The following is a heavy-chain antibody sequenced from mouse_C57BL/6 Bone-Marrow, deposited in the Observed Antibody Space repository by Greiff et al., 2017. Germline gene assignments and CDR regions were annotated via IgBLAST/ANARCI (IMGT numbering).Heavy chain of an antibody. V-gene: IGHV1-64*01. J-gene: IGHJ4*01. D-gene: IGHD4-1*02. CDR3: ASRVNWGYAMNY. CDR1: GYTFTSYW. Sequence: VQLQQPGAELVKPGASVKLSCKASGYTFTSYWMNWVKQRPGQGLEWIGMIHPNSGSTNYNEKFKSKATLTVDKSSSTAYMQLSSLTSVDSAVYYCASRVNWGYAMNYWGQGTSVTVSS. CDR2: IHPNSGST.